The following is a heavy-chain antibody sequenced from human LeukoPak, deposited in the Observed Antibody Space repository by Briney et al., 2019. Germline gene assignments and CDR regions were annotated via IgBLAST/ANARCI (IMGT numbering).Heavy chain of an antibody. V-gene: IGHV3-11*06. CDR1: GFTFSDYD. Sequence: GGSLRLSCAASGFTFSDYDMSWIRQAPGKGLEWVSYISSSSSYTNYADSVKGRFTISRDNAKNSLYLQMNSLRAEDTAVYYCARVVRDIVVVPAAAAAFDIWGQGTMVTVSS. D-gene: IGHD2-2*01. J-gene: IGHJ3*02. CDR3: ARVVRDIVVVPAAAAAFDI. CDR2: ISSSSSYT.